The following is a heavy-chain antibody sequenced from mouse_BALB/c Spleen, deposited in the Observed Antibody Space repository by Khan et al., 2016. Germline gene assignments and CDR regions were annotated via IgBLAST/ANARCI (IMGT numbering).Heavy chain of an antibody. CDR2: ILPGSGST. J-gene: IGHJ3*01. CDR1: GYTFSSYW. V-gene: IGHV1-9*01. Sequence: VQLQESGAELMKPGASVKISCKATGYTFSSYWLEWVKERPGHGLEWIGEILPGSGSTNYHEKFKGKATFTAETSTNTAYMQLSSLTSEDSAVYYCARGVYWGQGTLVTVSA. CDR3: ARGVY.